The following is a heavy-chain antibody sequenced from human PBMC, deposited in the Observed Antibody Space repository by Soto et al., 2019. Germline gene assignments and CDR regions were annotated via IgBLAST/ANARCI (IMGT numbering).Heavy chain of an antibody. CDR3: ARDFKAFYFDY. V-gene: IGHV3-30-3*01. J-gene: IGHJ4*02. Sequence: GGSLRLSCAASGFTFSSYAMHWVRQAPGKGLEWVAVISYDGSNKYYADSVKGRFTISRDNSKNTLYLQMNSLRAEDTAVYYCARDFKAFYFDYWGQGTLVTVSS. CDR1: GFTFSSYA. CDR2: ISYDGSNK.